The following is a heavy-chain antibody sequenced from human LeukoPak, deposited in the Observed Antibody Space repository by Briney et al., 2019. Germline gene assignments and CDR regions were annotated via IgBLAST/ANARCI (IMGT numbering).Heavy chain of an antibody. J-gene: IGHJ4*02. D-gene: IGHD6-13*01. Sequence: SETLSLTCTVSGGSISSGNYYWGWIRQPPGKGLEWIGSISHSGNTHYNPSLMSRVTISVDTSKNQFYLKVNSVTAADTDVYYCAREAAAGITPFGYWGQGTLVTVSS. V-gene: IGHV4-39*02. CDR2: ISHSGNT. CDR1: GGSISSGNYY. CDR3: AREAAAGITPFGY.